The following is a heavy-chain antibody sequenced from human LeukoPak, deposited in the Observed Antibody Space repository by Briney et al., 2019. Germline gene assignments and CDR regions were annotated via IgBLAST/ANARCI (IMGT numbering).Heavy chain of an antibody. CDR1: GGTFSSNT. Sequence: GASVKVSCKTSGGTFSSNTLSWMRQAPGQGLEWMGRIIPLLDRTDYAQKFQGRVTITADESTTTAYMELSSLRFEDMAFYYCAREKGRDGYNGFDYWGQGTLVTVSS. CDR2: IIPLLDRT. V-gene: IGHV1-69*08. CDR3: AREKGRDGYNGFDY. D-gene: IGHD5-24*01. J-gene: IGHJ4*02.